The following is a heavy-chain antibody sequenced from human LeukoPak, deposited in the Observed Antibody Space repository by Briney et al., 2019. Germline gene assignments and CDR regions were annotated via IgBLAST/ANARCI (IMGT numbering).Heavy chain of an antibody. CDR1: AFTFSSYW. J-gene: IGHJ4*02. CDR3: ASQKDTYGYLDY. D-gene: IGHD5-18*01. CDR2: VSYDGTYQ. Sequence: GGSLRLSCATSAFTFSSYWMHWVRQAPGKGLEWVAVVSYDGTYQNYADSVKGRFTISRDNSRNTVYLQMNSVRAEDTAVYYCASQKDTYGYLDYWGQGTLVTVSS. V-gene: IGHV3-30-3*01.